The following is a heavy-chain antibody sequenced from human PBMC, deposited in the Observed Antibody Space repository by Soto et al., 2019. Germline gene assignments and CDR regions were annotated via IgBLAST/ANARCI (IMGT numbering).Heavy chain of an antibody. J-gene: IGHJ4*02. Sequence: SVKVSCKASGGTFRSYAISWVRQAPGQGLEWMGGIIPIFGTANYAQKFQGRVTITADESTSTAYMELSSLRSEDTAVYYCARLAVVTPDTFDYWGQGTLVTVSS. V-gene: IGHV1-69*13. D-gene: IGHD2-15*01. CDR1: GGTFRSYA. CDR3: ARLAVVTPDTFDY. CDR2: IIPIFGTA.